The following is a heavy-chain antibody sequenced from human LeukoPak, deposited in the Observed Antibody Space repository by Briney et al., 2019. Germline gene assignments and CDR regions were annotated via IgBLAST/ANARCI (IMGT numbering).Heavy chain of an antibody. D-gene: IGHD4-17*01. CDR3: ARDTRTMTAVTRGQHYYYGLDV. CDR1: GFSVSGYW. J-gene: IGHJ6*02. V-gene: IGHV3-7*01. Sequence: GGSLRLSCAVSGFSVSGYWMTWVRQAPGKGLEWVANIKQDGSEKNYVDSVKGRFTISRDNAENSLFLQMNSLRVEDTAVYYCARDTRTMTAVTRGQHYYYGLDVWGQGTTVTVSS. CDR2: IKQDGSEK.